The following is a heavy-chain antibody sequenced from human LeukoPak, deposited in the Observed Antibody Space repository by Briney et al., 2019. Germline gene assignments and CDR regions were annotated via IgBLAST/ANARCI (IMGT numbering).Heavy chain of an antibody. CDR3: AKDYRRRDDYNGLFDY. V-gene: IGHV3-30*02. J-gene: IGHJ4*02. CDR2: IRSDGNNK. D-gene: IGHD5-24*01. Sequence: PGGSLRLSCAASGFTFSSYGMHWVRQAPGKGLEWVAFIRSDGNNKYYADSVKGRFTISRDNSKNTLYLQMNSLRAEDTGVYYCAKDYRRRDDYNGLFDYWGQGTLVTVSS. CDR1: GFTFSSYG.